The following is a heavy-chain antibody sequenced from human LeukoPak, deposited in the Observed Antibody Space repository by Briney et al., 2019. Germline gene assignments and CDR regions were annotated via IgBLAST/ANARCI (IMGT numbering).Heavy chain of an antibody. J-gene: IGHJ4*02. D-gene: IGHD3-22*01. V-gene: IGHV1-46*01. Sequence: VASVKVSCKASGGTFSSYAISWVRQAPGQGLEWMGIINPSGGSTSYAQKFQGRVTMTRDTSTSTVYMELSSLRSEDTAVYYCARALGESSGYYYVAYWGQGTLVTVSS. CDR2: INPSGGST. CDR3: ARALGESSGYYYVAY. CDR1: GGTFSSYA.